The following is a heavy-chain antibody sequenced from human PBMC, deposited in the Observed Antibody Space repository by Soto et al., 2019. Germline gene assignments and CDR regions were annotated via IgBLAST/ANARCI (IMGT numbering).Heavy chain of an antibody. J-gene: IGHJ6*02. D-gene: IGHD3-10*01. CDR3: ARGKYYGSGSYYYYYGMDV. V-gene: IGHV1-69*13. Sequence: SVKVSCKASGGTFSSYAISWVRQAPGQGLEWMGGIIPIFGTANYAQKFQGRVTITADESTSTAYMELSSLRSEDTAVYYCARGKYYGSGSYYYYYGMDVWGQGTTGTVSS. CDR1: GGTFSSYA. CDR2: IIPIFGTA.